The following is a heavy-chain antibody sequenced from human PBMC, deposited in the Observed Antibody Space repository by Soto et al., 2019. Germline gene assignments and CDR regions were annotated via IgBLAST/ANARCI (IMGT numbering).Heavy chain of an antibody. J-gene: IGHJ4*02. CDR3: TSDTFGARDS. Sequence: GWSLRLSCAASGLAFSSEWMHWVRQAPGKGLVWVSRIDPYDTGITYADSVKGRFTISRDNAKNTLYLQMNSLRAEDTAVYYCTSDTFGARDSWGQGTLVTVSS. V-gene: IGHV3-74*01. CDR1: GLAFSSEW. CDR2: IDPYDTGI. D-gene: IGHD2-15*01.